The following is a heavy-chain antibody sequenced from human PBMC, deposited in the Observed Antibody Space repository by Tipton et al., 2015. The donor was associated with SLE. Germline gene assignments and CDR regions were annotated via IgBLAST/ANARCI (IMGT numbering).Heavy chain of an antibody. D-gene: IGHD3-10*01. J-gene: IGHJ4*02. CDR1: GYTFTSYA. CDR3: ARDKAGDTMVGSVGSCLDY. Sequence: QLVQSGAEVKKPGASVTVSCKASGYTFTSYAIGWLRQAPGQGLEWMGWISPYNHNTVYAQKFQGRVTMTTDTSTNAAYLELRSLRSDDTAVYYCARDKAGDTMVGSVGSCLDYWGQGTLVTVSS. V-gene: IGHV1-18*01. CDR2: ISPYNHNT.